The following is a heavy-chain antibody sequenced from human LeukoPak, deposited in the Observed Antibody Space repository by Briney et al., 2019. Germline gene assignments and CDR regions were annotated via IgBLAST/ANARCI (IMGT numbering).Heavy chain of an antibody. Sequence: GGSLRLSCAASGFTFSSYGMSWVRQAPGNVLDWVSASGTSGSAYYADSVKGRFTISRDNSKNTLYLQMNSLRAEDTAIYYCAKRLGDPRAFDYWGKGTLVTVSS. CDR1: GFTFSSYG. V-gene: IGHV3-23*01. CDR2: SGTSGSA. D-gene: IGHD2-21*02. CDR3: AKRLGDPRAFDY. J-gene: IGHJ4*02.